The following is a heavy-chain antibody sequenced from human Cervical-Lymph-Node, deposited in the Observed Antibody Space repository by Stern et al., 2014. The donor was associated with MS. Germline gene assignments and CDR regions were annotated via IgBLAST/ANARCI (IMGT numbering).Heavy chain of an antibody. J-gene: IGHJ6*02. CDR1: GYIFTGHY. CDR3: ARDQRGITIFGVVTDYYYLGMDV. V-gene: IGHV1-2*06. CDR2: IHLNTGGT. Sequence: VQLVESGAEVKKPGASVKVSCKTSGYIFTGHYIHWVRQAPGQGLEWMARIHLNTGGTKYAQKFQGRVTMSRDTSISTAYVELSSLTSDDTAVYYCARDQRGITIFGVVTDYYYLGMDVWGQGTTVTVSS. D-gene: IGHD3-3*01.